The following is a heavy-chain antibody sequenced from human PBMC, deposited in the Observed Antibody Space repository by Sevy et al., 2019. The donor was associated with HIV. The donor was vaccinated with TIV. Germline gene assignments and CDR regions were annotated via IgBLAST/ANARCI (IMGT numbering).Heavy chain of an antibody. CDR1: XXXFSRYG. CDR2: IFNDGKTK. J-gene: IGHJ4*02. CDR3: AREXGSDWYXDX. Sequence: GGSLRLSXKASXXXFSRYGVHWVRQAPGKGLEWVASIFNDGKTKYYGDAVKGRFTISRDDSKNTLYLQMDSLRAEDTAVYYCAREXGSDWYXDXXGQGTLVTVSS. V-gene: IGHV3-33*01. D-gene: IGHD1-26*01.